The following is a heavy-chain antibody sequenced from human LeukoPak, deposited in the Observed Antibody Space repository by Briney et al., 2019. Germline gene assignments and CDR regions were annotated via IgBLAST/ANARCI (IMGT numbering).Heavy chain of an antibody. V-gene: IGHV3-74*01. CDR2: INSDGSWT. CDR1: GNYW. Sequence: GGSLRLSCAASGNYWMHWVRQVPGKGLVWVSHINSDGSWTSYADSVKGRFTISKDNAKNTVYLQMNSLRAEDTAVYYCVSFYETHWGRGTLVTVSS. D-gene: IGHD2/OR15-2a*01. CDR3: VSFYETH. J-gene: IGHJ4*02.